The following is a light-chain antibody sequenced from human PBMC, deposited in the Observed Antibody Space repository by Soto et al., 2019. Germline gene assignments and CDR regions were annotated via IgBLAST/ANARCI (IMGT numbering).Light chain of an antibody. CDR1: SSNIGSNT. CDR2: DND. Sequence: QSVLTQPPSASGTPGQRVTISASGSSSNIGSNTVSWYQQVPGTAPKLLIYDNDERSSGVPGRFSGSKSGTSASLAISGLQSEDEADYYCATWDDSRNGYVFGPGTKVTVL. CDR3: ATWDDSRNGYV. V-gene: IGLV1-44*01. J-gene: IGLJ1*01.